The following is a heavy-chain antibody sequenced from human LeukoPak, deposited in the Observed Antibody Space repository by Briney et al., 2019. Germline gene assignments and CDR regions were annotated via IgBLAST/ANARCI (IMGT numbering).Heavy chain of an antibody. CDR1: GYTFTGYY. V-gene: IGHV1-2*02. CDR2: INPNSGGT. J-gene: IGHJ4*02. Sequence: GASVKVSCKASGYTFTGYYMHWVRQAPGQGLEWMGWINPNSGGTNYAQKFQGRVTMTRDTSIGTAYMELNSLRSDDTAVYYCARVPGYSGYDLAWDYWGQGTLVTVSS. D-gene: IGHD5-12*01. CDR3: ARVPGYSGYDLAWDY.